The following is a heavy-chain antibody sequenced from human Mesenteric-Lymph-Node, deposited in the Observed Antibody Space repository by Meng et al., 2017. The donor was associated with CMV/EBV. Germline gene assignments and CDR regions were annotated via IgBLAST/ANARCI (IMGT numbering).Heavy chain of an antibody. J-gene: IGHJ5*02. V-gene: IGHV3-7*01. Sequence: GGSLRLSCAASGFTFDDYGMSWVRQAPGKGLEWVANIKQDGSEKYYVDSVKGRFTISRDNAKNSLYLQMNSLRAEDTAVYYCARDRWFDPWGQGTLVTVSS. CDR3: ARDRWFDP. CDR2: IKQDGSEK. CDR1: GFTFDDYG.